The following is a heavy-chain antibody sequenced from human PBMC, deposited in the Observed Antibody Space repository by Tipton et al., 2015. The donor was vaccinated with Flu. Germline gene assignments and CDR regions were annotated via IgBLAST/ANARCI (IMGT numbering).Heavy chain of an antibody. D-gene: IGHD6-19*01. CDR1: GFTFSGYA. Sequence: RSLRLSCAASGFTFSGYAMHWVRQAPGKGLEWVSVISYDGNNKFYADSVRGRFTIPRDNSENTLYLQMNSLRAEDTAVYYCARTSSGWYGQIDYWGQGTLVTVSS. V-gene: IGHV3-30*04. CDR2: ISYDGNNK. CDR3: ARTSSGWYGQIDY. J-gene: IGHJ4*02.